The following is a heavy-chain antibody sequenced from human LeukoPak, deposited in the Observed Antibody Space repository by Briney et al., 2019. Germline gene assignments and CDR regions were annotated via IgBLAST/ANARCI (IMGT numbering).Heavy chain of an antibody. V-gene: IGHV3-74*01. Sequence: GGSLRLSCAASGFTFSSYWMHWVRQAPGKGLVWVSRINSDGSSTSYADSVKGRFTISRDNAKNTLYLQMNSLRAEDTAVYYCASLPRDSSGYYHDYWGQGTLVTVSS. J-gene: IGHJ4*02. CDR2: INSDGSST. CDR3: ASLPRDSSGYYHDY. D-gene: IGHD3-22*01. CDR1: GFTFSSYW.